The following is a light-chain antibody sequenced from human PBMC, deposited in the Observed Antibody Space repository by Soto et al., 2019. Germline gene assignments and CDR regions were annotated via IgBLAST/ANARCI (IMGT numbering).Light chain of an antibody. J-gene: IGKJ4*01. Sequence: ETVMTQSPATLSVSPGERATLSCGASQSVSTNLAWYQQKPGQVPRLLIYGASTRASDIPARFSGSGSGTEFTRTIGSLQSEDFAVYYCQQYNEWPLTFGGGTIVEIE. CDR2: GAS. CDR1: QSVSTN. CDR3: QQYNEWPLT. V-gene: IGKV3-15*01.